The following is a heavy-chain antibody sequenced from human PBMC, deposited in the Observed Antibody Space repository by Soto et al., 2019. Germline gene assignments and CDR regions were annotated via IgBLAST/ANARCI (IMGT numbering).Heavy chain of an antibody. CDR3: ARYKILLWFGELSSFDY. V-gene: IGHV1-18*01. J-gene: IGHJ4*02. D-gene: IGHD3-10*01. Sequence: ASVKVSCKASGYTFTSYGISWVRQAPGQGLEWMGWISAYNGNTNYAQKLQGRVTMTTDTSTSTAYMELRSLRSDDTAVYYCARYKILLWFGELSSFDYWGQGTLVTVSS. CDR2: ISAYNGNT. CDR1: GYTFTSYG.